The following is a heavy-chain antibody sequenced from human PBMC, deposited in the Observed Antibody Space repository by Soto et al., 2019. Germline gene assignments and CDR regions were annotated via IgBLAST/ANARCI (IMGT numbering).Heavy chain of an antibody. CDR3: ARASDTSGYYY. V-gene: IGHV1-69*01. D-gene: IGHD3-22*01. CDR2: ILPVYDEL. Sequence: QVQLVQSESEVKKPGSSVKVSCKVSGGTFKNYAISWVRQAPGQGLEWVGGILPVYDELNYAPKLQGRVTTTADQGTSTAHLELGSVTSEDTAVYFCARASDTSGYYYWGQGALVTFSS. CDR1: GGTFKNYA. J-gene: IGHJ4*02.